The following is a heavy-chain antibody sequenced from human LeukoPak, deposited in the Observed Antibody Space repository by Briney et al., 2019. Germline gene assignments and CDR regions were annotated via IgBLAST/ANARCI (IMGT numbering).Heavy chain of an antibody. Sequence: GGSLRLSCAASGFTFSSYWIHWVRQVPGKGLAWVARIKDGGTTTDYADSVKGRFTISRDDAENTLYLQMNSLRAEDTAVYYCTTIRPGYWGQGTLVTVSP. CDR3: TTIRPGY. CDR1: GFTFSSYW. J-gene: IGHJ4*02. CDR2: IKDGGTTT. D-gene: IGHD5-12*01. V-gene: IGHV3-74*01.